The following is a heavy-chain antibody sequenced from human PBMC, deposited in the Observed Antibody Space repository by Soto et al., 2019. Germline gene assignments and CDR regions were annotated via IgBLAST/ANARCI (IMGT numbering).Heavy chain of an antibody. CDR1: GFSLSTTGVG. Sequence: QITLKESGPTLVKPTQTLTLTCTFSGFSLSTTGVGVGWIRQPPGKALEWLALIYWDDDKRYNPSLKSRLTIPKDTSKNQVVLTMTTMDPVDTATYYCVQSRCGGDCLQSYSSHSYYGLDVWGQGTTVTVSS. V-gene: IGHV2-5*02. J-gene: IGHJ6*02. D-gene: IGHD2-21*01. CDR2: IYWDDDK. CDR3: VQSRCGGDCLQSYSSHSYYGLDV.